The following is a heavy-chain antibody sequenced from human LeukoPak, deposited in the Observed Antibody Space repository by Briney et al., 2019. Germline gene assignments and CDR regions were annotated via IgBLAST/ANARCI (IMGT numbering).Heavy chain of an antibody. J-gene: IGHJ4*02. V-gene: IGHV3-66*01. Sequence: PGGSLRLSCAASGFTVSSNYMSWVRQAPGKGLEWGSVIYSGGSTYYADSVKGRFTISSDNSKNTLYLQMNSLRAEDTAVYYCARGANYYDSVRDWGQGTLVTVSS. D-gene: IGHD3-22*01. CDR3: ARGANYYDSVRD. CDR2: IYSGGST. CDR1: GFTVSSNY.